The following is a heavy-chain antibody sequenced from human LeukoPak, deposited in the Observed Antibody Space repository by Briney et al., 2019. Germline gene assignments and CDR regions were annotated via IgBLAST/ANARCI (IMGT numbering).Heavy chain of an antibody. CDR1: GGSISSYY. D-gene: IGHD5-18*01. CDR2: IHASGNT. CDR3: ARDLGYGYYFYYYLDV. J-gene: IGHJ6*03. Sequence: KASQTLSLTCTVSGGSISSYYWTWIRQPAGKGLEYLGRIHASGNTYYNPSLNSRVAISIDTSKNQFSLKVSSVAAAGTAVYYCARDLGYGYYFYYYLDVWAKGPRSPSP. V-gene: IGHV4-61*02.